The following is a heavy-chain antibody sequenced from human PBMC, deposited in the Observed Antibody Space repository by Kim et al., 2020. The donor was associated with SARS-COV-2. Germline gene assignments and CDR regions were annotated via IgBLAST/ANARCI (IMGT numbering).Heavy chain of an antibody. CDR1: GFTFKNYI. J-gene: IGHJ3*02. V-gene: IGHV3-30-3*02. CDR3: ATERDGFDM. CDR2: LSSGNTYT. Sequence: GGSLRLSCVASGFTFKNYIMNWVRQAPGKGLEWVAVLSSGNTYTHYADSVKGRFTIFRDDSRNTLYLQMNSLRDEDTAVYYCATERDGFDMWGLGTMVTVSS.